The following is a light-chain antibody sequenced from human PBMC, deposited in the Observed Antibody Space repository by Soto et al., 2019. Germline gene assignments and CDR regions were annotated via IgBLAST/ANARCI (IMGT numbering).Light chain of an antibody. J-gene: IGKJ1*01. CDR1: QSISSW. V-gene: IGKV1-5*03. CDR2: KAS. CDR3: QQYNSYPWT. Sequence: DIQMTQSPSTLSASIGDRVTITCRASQSISSWLAWYQQKPGKAPKLLIYKASSLESGVPSRFSGSGSGTEFTLTISSPQPDDFATYYCQQYNSYPWTFGQGTKV.